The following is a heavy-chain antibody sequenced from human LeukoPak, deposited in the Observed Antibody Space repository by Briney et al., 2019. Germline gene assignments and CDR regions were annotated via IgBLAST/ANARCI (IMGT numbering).Heavy chain of an antibody. D-gene: IGHD6-13*01. CDR3: ARGGYSSSWYGEFDY. J-gene: IGHJ4*02. CDR1: GYTFTSYY. CDR2: INPSDGST. Sequence: ASVKVSCKASGYTFTSYYMHWVRRAPGQGLEWMGIINPSDGSTSYAQKFQGRVTMTRDTSTSTVYMELSSLRSEDTAVYYCARGGYSSSWYGEFDYWGQGTLVTVSS. V-gene: IGHV1-46*01.